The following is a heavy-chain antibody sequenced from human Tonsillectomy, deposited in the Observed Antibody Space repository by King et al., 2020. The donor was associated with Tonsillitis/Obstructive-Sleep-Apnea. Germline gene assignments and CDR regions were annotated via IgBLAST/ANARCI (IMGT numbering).Heavy chain of an antibody. CDR2: IYYSGST. D-gene: IGHD2-21*02. V-gene: IGHV4-59*01. J-gene: IGHJ4*02. CDR1: GGSISSYY. CDR3: ARVRSGDSKLYYFDY. Sequence: VQLQESGPGLVKPSETLSLTFTVSGGSISSYYWSWIRQPPGKGLEWIGYIYYSGSTNYNPSLKSRVTISVDTSKNQFSLKLSSVTAADTAVYYCARVRSGDSKLYYFDYWGQGTLVTVSS.